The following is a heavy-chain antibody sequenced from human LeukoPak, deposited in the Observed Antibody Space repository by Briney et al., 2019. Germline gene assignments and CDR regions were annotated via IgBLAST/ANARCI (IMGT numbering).Heavy chain of an antibody. CDR3: ARAGHRKYYYDNAYDY. CDR2: ISGCNGHT. CDR1: GYTYTNYG. J-gene: IGHJ4*02. Sequence: ASVKVSCKASGYTYTNYGISWVRQAPGQGLEWMGWISGCNGHTNYAQKLQGRVTMTTHTSTSTAYMELRSLRSDDTAVYYCARAGHRKYYYDNAYDYWGQGTLVTVSS. D-gene: IGHD3-22*01. V-gene: IGHV1-18*01.